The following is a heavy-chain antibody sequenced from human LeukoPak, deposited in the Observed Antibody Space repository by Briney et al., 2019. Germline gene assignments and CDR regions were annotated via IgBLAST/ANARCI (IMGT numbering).Heavy chain of an antibody. CDR1: GFTFHQYA. Sequence: GGSLRPSCAASGFTFHQYAIHWVRQVPGKGLEWVSGISWNSGSIGYADSVKGRFTSSRDSAKNSVYLQMNSLRPEDTALYYCAKDKAPLYSGYDWDLDFWGQGTLVTVSS. CDR3: AKDKAPLYSGYDWDLDF. J-gene: IGHJ4*02. V-gene: IGHV3-9*01. CDR2: ISWNSGSI. D-gene: IGHD5-12*01.